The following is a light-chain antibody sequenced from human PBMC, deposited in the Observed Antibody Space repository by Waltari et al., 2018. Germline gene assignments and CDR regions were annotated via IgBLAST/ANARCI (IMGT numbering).Light chain of an antibody. Sequence: DIQMTQSPSSLSAYVGDRVTITCQASQDISHYLNWYQHKPGKAPKLLIYDASNLETGVPSRFSGSQSETDFTFTITSLQPEDTATYYCQRYDNLPIFAFGPGTKVDIK. CDR3: QRYDNLPIFA. CDR1: QDISHY. V-gene: IGKV1-33*01. J-gene: IGKJ3*01. CDR2: DAS.